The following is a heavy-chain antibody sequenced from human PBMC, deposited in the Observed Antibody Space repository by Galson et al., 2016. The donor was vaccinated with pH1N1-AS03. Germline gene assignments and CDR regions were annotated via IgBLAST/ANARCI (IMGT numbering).Heavy chain of an antibody. CDR3: ARLDSCSGTSCSAFHYSHGMDV. D-gene: IGHD2-2*01. V-gene: IGHV5-10-1*01. J-gene: IGHJ6*02. Sequence: QSGAEVKKPGESLRISCKGSGYRFANYWITWVRQMPGKGLEWMGRIDASDSYTKYNPSFQGHVSFSADKATNTAYLQWSSLQASDTAIYFGARLDSCSGTSCSAFHYSHGMDVWGHGTTVIVSS. CDR2: IDASDSYT. CDR1: GYRFANYW.